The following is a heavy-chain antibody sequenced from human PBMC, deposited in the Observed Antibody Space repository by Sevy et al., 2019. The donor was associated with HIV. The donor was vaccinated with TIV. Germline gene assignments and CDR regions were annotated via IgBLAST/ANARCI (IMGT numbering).Heavy chain of an antibody. J-gene: IGHJ3*02. CDR3: TTDTGISDYDFWSGRDDTFDN. CDR1: GFTFSNAW. V-gene: IGHV3-15*01. Sequence: GGSLRLSCAASGFTFSNAWMSWVRQAPGKGLEWVGRIKSKTDGGTTDYAAPVKGRFTISTDESKNKLYLQMNSLKTEDTAGYYCTTDTGISDYDFWSGRDDTFDNWGQGTMVTVSS. D-gene: IGHD3-3*01. CDR2: IKSKTDGGTT.